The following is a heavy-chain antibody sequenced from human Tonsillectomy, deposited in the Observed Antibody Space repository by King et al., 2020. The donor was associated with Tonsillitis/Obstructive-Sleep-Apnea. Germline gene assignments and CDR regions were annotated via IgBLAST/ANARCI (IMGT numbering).Heavy chain of an antibody. J-gene: IGHJ3*02. CDR1: GGSISSSSYY. CDR2: FYSSGST. Sequence: QLQESGPGLVKPSETLSLTCTVSGGSISSSSYYWGWIRQPPGKGLEWIGSFYSSGSTYYNPSLKSRVTISVDTSKNQFSLKLSSVTAADTAVYYCERQSPRGAFDIWGQGTMVTVSS. CDR3: ERQSPRGAFDI. V-gene: IGHV4-39*01.